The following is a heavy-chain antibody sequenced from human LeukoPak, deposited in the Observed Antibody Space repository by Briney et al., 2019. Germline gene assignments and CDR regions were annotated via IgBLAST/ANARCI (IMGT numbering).Heavy chain of an antibody. CDR2: IYYSGST. D-gene: IGHD5-24*01. CDR3: ARQNRAGSYLNY. V-gene: IGHV4-59*08. CDR1: GGSISSYY. J-gene: IGHJ4*02. Sequence: SETLSLTCTVSGGSISSYYWSWIRQPPGKGLEWIGYIYYSGSTNYNPSLKSRVTISVDTSKNQFSLKLSSVTAADTAVYYCARQNRAGSYLNYWGQGTLVTVSS.